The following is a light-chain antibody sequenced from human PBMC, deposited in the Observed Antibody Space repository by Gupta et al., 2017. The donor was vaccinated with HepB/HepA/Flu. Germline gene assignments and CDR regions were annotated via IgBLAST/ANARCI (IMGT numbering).Light chain of an antibody. CDR1: QIVSNNN. Sequence: EIVLTQSPATLSLSPGGRATLSCSASQIVSNNNLAWYQYKPGRAPRLIVYGASSSAIGVPDWFSGCGYKKDFTLTSSGRENEDFAVYYGQQYRSSITFGGGTKVDIK. J-gene: IGKJ4*01. CDR2: GAS. V-gene: IGKV3-20*01. CDR3: QQYRSSIT.